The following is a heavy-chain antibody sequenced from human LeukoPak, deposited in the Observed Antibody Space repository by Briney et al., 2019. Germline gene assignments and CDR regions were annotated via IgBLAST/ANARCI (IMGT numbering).Heavy chain of an antibody. CDR2: INAGNGNT. CDR1: GYTFTSYA. Sequence: GASVKVSCKASGYTFTSYAMHWVRQAPGQRLEWMGWINAGNGNTKYSQKFQGRVTITRDTSASTAYMELSSLRSEDTAVYYCARGSMVRGVIATADRGFDPWGQGTLVTVSS. CDR3: ARGSMVRGVIATADRGFDP. V-gene: IGHV1-3*01. D-gene: IGHD3-10*01. J-gene: IGHJ5*02.